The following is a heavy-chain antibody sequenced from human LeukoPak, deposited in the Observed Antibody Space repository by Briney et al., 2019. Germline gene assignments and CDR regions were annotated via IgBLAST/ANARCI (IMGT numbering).Heavy chain of an antibody. Sequence: PGGSLRLSCAASGFIFSDYYMSWIRQAPGKGLEWVSYISSSGSTIYYADSVEGRFTISRDNAKNSLYLQMNSLRAEDTAVYYCARDNADYNWFDPWGQGTLVTVSS. V-gene: IGHV3-11*01. CDR1: GFIFSDYY. CDR3: ARDNADYNWFDP. J-gene: IGHJ5*02. CDR2: ISSSGSTI.